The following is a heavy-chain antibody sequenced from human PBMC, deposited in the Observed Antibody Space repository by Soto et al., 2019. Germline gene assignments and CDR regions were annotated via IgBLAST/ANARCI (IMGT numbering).Heavy chain of an antibody. CDR1: GGPISSSSYY. Sequence: SETLSLTVTVSGGPISSSSYYWGCIRQPPWKGLEWIGSIYYSGSTYYNPSLRSRVTISRDNARNTVYLEMTTLRAEDKALYYCERVSDSGGFNQFFHHWGQGTLVPVYS. D-gene: IGHD2-15*01. CDR3: ERVSDSGGFNQFFHH. J-gene: IGHJ1*01. V-gene: IGHV4-39*01. CDR2: IYYSGST.